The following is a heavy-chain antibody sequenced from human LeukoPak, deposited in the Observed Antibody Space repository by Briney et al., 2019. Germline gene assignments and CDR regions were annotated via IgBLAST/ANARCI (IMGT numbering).Heavy chain of an antibody. J-gene: IGHJ5*02. CDR3: ARELMGGWFDP. CDR2: IYYSGST. CDR1: GGSISSGGYY. V-gene: IGHV4-31*03. D-gene: IGHD3-16*01. Sequence: SEPRSLTCTVSGGSISSGGYYWSWIRQHPGKGLEWIGYIYYSGSTYYNPSLKSRVTISVDTSKNQFSLKLSSVTAADTAVYYCARELMGGWFDPWGQGTLVTVSS.